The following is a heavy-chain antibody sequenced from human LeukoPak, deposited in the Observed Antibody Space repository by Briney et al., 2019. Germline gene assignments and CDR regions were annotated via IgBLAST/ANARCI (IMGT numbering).Heavy chain of an antibody. CDR3: ARSAHYYVSGGYPTSYYFDY. J-gene: IGHJ4*02. Sequence: WETLSLTCTVSGGSISSYYWSWIRQPPGKGLEWIGYIYYSGSTNYNPSLKSRVTISVDTSKNQFSLKLSSVTAADTAVYYCARSAHYYVSGGYPTSYYFDYWGQGTLVTVSS. D-gene: IGHD3-22*01. CDR1: GGSISSYY. V-gene: IGHV4-59*01. CDR2: IYYSGST.